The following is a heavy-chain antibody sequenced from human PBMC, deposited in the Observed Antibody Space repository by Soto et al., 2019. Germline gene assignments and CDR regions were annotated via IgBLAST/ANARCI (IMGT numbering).Heavy chain of an antibody. CDR1: GFTFNNFA. CDR2: ISYDGTYK. J-gene: IGHJ6*02. V-gene: IGHV3-30*14. Sequence: PVGSLRLSCAASGFTFNNFAMHWVRQAPGKGLEWVAFISYDGTYKYYADSVRGRLTVYRDNSKSTLFLQMNSLKFEDTAVYVCANEVDVAFSSLQYGMDVWGQGTTVTVSS. CDR3: ANEVDVAFSSLQYGMDV. D-gene: IGHD5-12*01.